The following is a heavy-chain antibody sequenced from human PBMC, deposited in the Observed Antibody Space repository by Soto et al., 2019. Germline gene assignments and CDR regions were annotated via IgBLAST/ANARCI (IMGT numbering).Heavy chain of an antibody. V-gene: IGHV5-51*01. Sequence: GESLKISCKGSGYSFTTYWIGWVRQMPGKGLEWMGIIFPSDSDSRYSPSFQGQVTISADKSINTAYLQWSSPKASDTAMYYCARAHRYSYDVLKYWYFDLWGRGTLVTVSS. CDR3: ARAHRYSYDVLKYWYFDL. D-gene: IGHD5-18*01. CDR1: GYSFTTYW. J-gene: IGHJ2*01. CDR2: IFPSDSDS.